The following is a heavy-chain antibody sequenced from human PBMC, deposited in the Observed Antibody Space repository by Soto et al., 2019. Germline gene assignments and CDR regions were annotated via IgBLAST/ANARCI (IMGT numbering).Heavy chain of an antibody. CDR3: AREGHDYGSGYNY. CDR2: IKQDGSEK. D-gene: IGHD4-17*01. CDR1: GFTFSTYW. V-gene: IGHV3-7*01. J-gene: IGHJ4*02. Sequence: LRLSCAASGFTFSTYWMSWVRQAPGKGLEWVANIKQDGSEKYYVDSVKGRFTVSRDNAKNSLYLQMNSLRAEDTAVYYCAREGHDYGSGYNYWGQGTLVTVSS.